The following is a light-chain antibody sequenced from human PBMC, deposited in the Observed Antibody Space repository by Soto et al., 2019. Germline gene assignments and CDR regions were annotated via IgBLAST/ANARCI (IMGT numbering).Light chain of an antibody. CDR1: QSISSW. J-gene: IGKJ1*01. CDR3: LQDYNYPRT. Sequence: DIQMTQSPSTLSASVGDRVTITCRASQSISSWLAWYQQKPGKAPKLLIYDASSLESGVPSRFSGSGSDTDFTLSINNLQPEDFATYYCLQDYNYPRTFGQGTKVDIK. CDR2: DAS. V-gene: IGKV1-5*01.